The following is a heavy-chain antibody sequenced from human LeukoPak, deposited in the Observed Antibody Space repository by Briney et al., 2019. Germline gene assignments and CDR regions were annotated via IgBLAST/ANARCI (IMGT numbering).Heavy chain of an antibody. D-gene: IGHD3-3*01. J-gene: IGHJ5*02. CDR3: AKDPGYDFWSGYKDNWFDP. V-gene: IGHV3-23*01. CDR2: ISGGGGST. CDR1: GFTFSSYA. Sequence: GGSLRLSCAASGFTFSSYAMSWVRQAPGRGLEGVPPISGGGGSTYYADSVKGRFTISRDNSKNTLYLQMNSLRAEDTAVYYCAKDPGYDFWSGYKDNWFDPWGQGTLVTVSS.